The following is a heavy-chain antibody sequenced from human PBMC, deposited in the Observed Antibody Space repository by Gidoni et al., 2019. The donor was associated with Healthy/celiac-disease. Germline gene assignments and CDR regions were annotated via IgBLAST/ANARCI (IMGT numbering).Heavy chain of an antibody. D-gene: IGHD3-10*01. J-gene: IGHJ6*04. CDR3: AKGDYYGSGSYYNEVDV. CDR2: ISYDGSNK. Sequence: QVQLVESGGGVVQPGRSLRLSCAAAGLPFSSYGMHWVRPAPGKGLEWVAVISYDGSNKYYADSVKGRFTISRDNSKNTLYLQMNSLRAEDTAVYYCAKGDYYGSGSYYNEVDVWGKGTTVTVSS. V-gene: IGHV3-30*18. CDR1: GLPFSSYG.